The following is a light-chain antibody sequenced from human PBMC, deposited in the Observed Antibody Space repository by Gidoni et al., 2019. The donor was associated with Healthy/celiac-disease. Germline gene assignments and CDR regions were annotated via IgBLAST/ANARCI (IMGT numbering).Light chain of an antibody. CDR3: QQYGSSPRT. CDR2: GAS. V-gene: IGKV3-20*01. Sequence: DIVLTQSPGTLSLSPGERATLSCRASQRVSSSYLAWYQQKPGQAPRLLIYGASSRAPGIPARFSGSGSGTDFTLTISRLEPEDFAVYYCQQYGSSPRTFGQGTKVEIK. CDR1: QRVSSSY. J-gene: IGKJ1*01.